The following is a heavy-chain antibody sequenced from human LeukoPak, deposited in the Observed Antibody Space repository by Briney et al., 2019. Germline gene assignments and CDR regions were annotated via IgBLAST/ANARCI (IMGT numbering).Heavy chain of an antibody. V-gene: IGHV3-7*04. CDR2: IKDDGSEK. Sequence: GGSLRFSCVCSGFTFSSYWMTWRRQAPGKVLEWGANIKDDGSEKYSVDSVKGRFTLSRDNAKNSLYLQMSSLRAEDTAVYYCARARIDYWGQGTLVTVSS. D-gene: IGHD1-14*01. J-gene: IGHJ4*02. CDR1: GFTFSSYW. CDR3: ARARIDY.